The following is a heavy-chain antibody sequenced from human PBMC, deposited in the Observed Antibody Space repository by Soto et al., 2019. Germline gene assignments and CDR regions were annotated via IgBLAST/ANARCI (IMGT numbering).Heavy chain of an antibody. D-gene: IGHD2-21*01. Sequence: GGSLRLSCEASGFTFTSYAMSWVRQAPGKGLEWVSSIVGSGGSTYYTDSVKGRFTVSRDNSKNTLYLQMNSLRAEDTAVYYCAKVAIGYYYHMDVWGKGTTVTVSS. V-gene: IGHV3-23*01. CDR2: IVGSGGST. CDR1: GFTFTSYA. J-gene: IGHJ6*03. CDR3: AKVAIGYYYHMDV.